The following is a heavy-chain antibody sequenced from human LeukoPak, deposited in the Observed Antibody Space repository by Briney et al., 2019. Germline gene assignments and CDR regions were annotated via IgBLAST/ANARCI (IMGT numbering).Heavy chain of an antibody. CDR1: GFAFSSYA. Sequence: GGSLRLSCAASGFAFSSYAMSWVRQAPGKGLEWVSAISGSGGSTYYADSVKGRFTISRDNSKNTLYLQMNSLRAEDTAVYYCAKMEGYYYGSGSYSLDYWGQGTLVTVSS. J-gene: IGHJ4*02. D-gene: IGHD3-10*01. CDR3: AKMEGYYYGSGSYSLDY. V-gene: IGHV3-23*01. CDR2: ISGSGGST.